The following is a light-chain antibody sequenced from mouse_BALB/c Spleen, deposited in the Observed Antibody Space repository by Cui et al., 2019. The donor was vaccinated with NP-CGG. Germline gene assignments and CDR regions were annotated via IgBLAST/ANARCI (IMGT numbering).Light chain of an antibody. J-gene: IGLJ1*01. CDR1: TGAVTTSNY. CDR2: GTN. Sequence: QAVVTQESALTTSPGETVTLTCRSSTGAVTTSNYANWVQEKPGHLFTGLIGGTNNRAPGIPARFSGSQIGDKAALTITGAQTEDEAIYFCALWYSNHWVFGGGTKLTVL. CDR3: ALWYSNHWV. V-gene: IGLV1*01.